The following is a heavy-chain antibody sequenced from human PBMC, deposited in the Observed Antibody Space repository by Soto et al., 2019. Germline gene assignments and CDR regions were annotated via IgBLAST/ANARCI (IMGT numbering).Heavy chain of an antibody. CDR1: GFTFSSYG. V-gene: IGHV3-30*18. Sequence: GGSLRLSCAASGFTFSSYGMYWVRQAPGKGLVWVAVISYDGSNKYYADSVKGRFTISRDKSKNTLDLQMNSLRAEDTSMYYWAKFITIFGVVSNDYWGQGTLVTVSS. CDR2: ISYDGSNK. CDR3: AKFITIFGVVSNDY. D-gene: IGHD3-3*01. J-gene: IGHJ4*02.